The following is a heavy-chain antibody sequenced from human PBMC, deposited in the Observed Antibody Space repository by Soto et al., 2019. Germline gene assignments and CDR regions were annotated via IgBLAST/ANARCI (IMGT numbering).Heavy chain of an antibody. V-gene: IGHV1-8*01. CDR3: ASDMSTT. CDR1: GYTFTSHD. J-gene: IGHJ5*02. D-gene: IGHD2-2*01. CDR2: MNPNSGHT. Sequence: QVQLVQSGAEVKKPGASVKVSCKASGYTFTSHDINWMRQATGQGLEWMGWMNPNSGHTNYAQKFQGRVTMTRDTSISTAYMELTGLRSEDTAIYYCASDMSTTWGQGTLVIVSS.